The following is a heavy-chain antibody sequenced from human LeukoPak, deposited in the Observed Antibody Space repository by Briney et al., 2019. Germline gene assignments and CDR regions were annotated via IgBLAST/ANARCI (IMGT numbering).Heavy chain of an antibody. Sequence: GGSLRLSCAASGFTFSSYWMSWVRQAPGKGLEWVSVIYSGGSTYYADSVKGRFTISRDNTKNTLYLQMNSLRAEDTAVYYCARDPIAVAGPGDYWGQGTLVTVSS. CDR3: ARDPIAVAGPGDY. V-gene: IGHV3-66*01. CDR2: IYSGGST. CDR1: GFTFSSYW. J-gene: IGHJ4*02. D-gene: IGHD6-19*01.